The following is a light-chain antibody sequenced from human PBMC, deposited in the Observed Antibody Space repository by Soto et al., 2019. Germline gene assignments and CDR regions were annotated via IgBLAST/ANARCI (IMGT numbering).Light chain of an antibody. CDR2: EVT. CDR1: SSDIGGSNY. Sequence: QSVLTQLASVSGSPGQSITISCTGTSSDIGGSNYVYWYQQHPGKAPKLIIYEVTNRPSGVSDRFSGSKSDNTASLIISGLQAEDEAHYYGSSYRINTVGFGSGTKVTAL. CDR3: SSYRINTVG. V-gene: IGLV2-14*01. J-gene: IGLJ1*01.